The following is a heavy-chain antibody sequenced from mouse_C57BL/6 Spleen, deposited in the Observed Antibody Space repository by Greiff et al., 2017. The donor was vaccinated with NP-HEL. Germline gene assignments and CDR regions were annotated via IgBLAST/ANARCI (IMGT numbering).Heavy chain of an antibody. CDR1: GYTFTDYY. CDR2: IGPGSGST. CDR3: ARERDNYYGSSYFAY. D-gene: IGHD1-1*01. J-gene: IGHJ3*01. Sequence: VQLQQSGAELVKPGASVKISCKASGYTFTDYYINWVKQRPGQGLEWIGKIGPGSGSTYYNEKFKGKATLTADKSSSTAYMQLSSLTSEDSAVYFCARERDNYYGSSYFAYWGQGTLVTVSA. V-gene: IGHV1-77*01.